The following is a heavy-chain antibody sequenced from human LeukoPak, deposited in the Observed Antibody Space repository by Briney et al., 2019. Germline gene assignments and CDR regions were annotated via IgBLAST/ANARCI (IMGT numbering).Heavy chain of an antibody. CDR2: IYHRGTT. Sequence: PSETLSLTCFVSGYSISSGYFWGWVRQPPGKDLEWIGSIYHRGTTHYNPSLKSRVSISLDGSKNQFSLKMSSVTAADTAVYYCARVTESRQYYDILTAIWGYYYYMDVWGKGTTVTVSS. CDR3: ARVTESRQYYDILTAIWGYYYYMDV. J-gene: IGHJ6*03. CDR1: GYSISSGYF. V-gene: IGHV4-38-2*02. D-gene: IGHD3-9*01.